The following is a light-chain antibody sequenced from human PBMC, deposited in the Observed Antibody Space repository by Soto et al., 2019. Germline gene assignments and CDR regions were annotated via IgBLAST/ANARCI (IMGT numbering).Light chain of an antibody. J-gene: IGKJ1*01. Sequence: DIQLTQSPSYLSASLGDRVTITCRASQGISNYLAWYQHKPGKAPKLLIYAASTLQSGVPSRFSGSGSGTEFTLTITSLQHEDFASYYCQQTYSVPWTFGQGTEVA. V-gene: IGKV1-9*01. CDR1: QGISNY. CDR3: QQTYSVPWT. CDR2: AAS.